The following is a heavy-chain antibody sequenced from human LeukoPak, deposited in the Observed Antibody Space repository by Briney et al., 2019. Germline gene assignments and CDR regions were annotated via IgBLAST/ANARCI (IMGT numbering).Heavy chain of an antibody. CDR3: ARDLPPSEYYDFWSGYYSGIFDY. Sequence: GGSLRLSCAASGFTFSSYWMSWVRQAPGKGLEWVANIKQDGSEKYYVDSVKGRFTISRDNSKNTLYLQMNSLRAEDTAVYYCARDLPPSEYYDFWSGYYSGIFDYWGQGTLVTVSS. CDR1: GFTFSSYW. D-gene: IGHD3-3*01. CDR2: IKQDGSEK. V-gene: IGHV3-7*01. J-gene: IGHJ4*02.